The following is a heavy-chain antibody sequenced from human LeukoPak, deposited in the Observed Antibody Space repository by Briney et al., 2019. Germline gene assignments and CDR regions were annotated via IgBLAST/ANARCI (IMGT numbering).Heavy chain of an antibody. CDR3: AHRGGLSTWSLYGFDS. CDR1: GFSLSTSGVG. V-gene: IGHV2-5*02. CDR2: IYWDDDK. D-gene: IGHD6-13*01. Sequence: SGPTLVNPTQTLTLTCTFSGFSLSTSGVGVGWIRQPPGKALEWLALIYWDDDKEYSPSLKSRLTITKDTSKNQVILTMTNMDPVDTATYFCAHRGGLSTWSLYGFDSWGQGTLVSVSS. J-gene: IGHJ4*02.